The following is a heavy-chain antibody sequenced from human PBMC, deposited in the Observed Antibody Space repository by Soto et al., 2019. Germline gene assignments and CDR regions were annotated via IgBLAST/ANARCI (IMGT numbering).Heavy chain of an antibody. D-gene: IGHD3-22*01. Sequence: SETLSLTCTVSGGSISSGGYYWSWIRQHPGKGLEWIGYIYYSGSTYYNPSLKSRVTISVDTSKNQFSLKLSSVTAADTAVYYCARGPYYYDSSGRFPYYFDYWGQGTLGTV. J-gene: IGHJ4*02. CDR1: GGSISSGGYY. V-gene: IGHV4-31*03. CDR3: ARGPYYYDSSGRFPYYFDY. CDR2: IYYSGST.